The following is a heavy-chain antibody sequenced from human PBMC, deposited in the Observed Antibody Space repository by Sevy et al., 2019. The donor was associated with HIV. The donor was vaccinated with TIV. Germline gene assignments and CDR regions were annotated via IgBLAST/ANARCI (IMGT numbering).Heavy chain of an antibody. V-gene: IGHV3-15*01. CDR2: IKRKTDGGTT. CDR1: GFTFSNAG. J-gene: IGHJ4*02. CDR3: TTQDGGYYFDY. Sequence: GGSLRLSFAAFGFTFSNAGMSWVRQAPGKALEWVGRIKRKTDGGTTDYAAPVKGRLNISCDDSKNTLYLQMNSLKTADRAVYYCTTQDGGYYFDYWGQGTLVTVSS. D-gene: IGHD3-16*01.